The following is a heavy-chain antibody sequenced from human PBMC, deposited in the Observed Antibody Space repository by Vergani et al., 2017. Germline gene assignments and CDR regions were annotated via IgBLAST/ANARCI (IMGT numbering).Heavy chain of an antibody. V-gene: IGHV3-23*01. Sequence: DVQLLESGGGLVQPGGSLRLSCAASGFTFSSYAMSWVRQAPGKGLEWVSGISGSGGSTYFADSVKGRFTISRDNFENTLFLQMSSLRAEDTAVYYCARDQGLMELRRLPAYWGQGTLVTVSS. J-gene: IGHJ4*02. CDR1: GFTFSSYA. CDR3: ARDQGLMELRRLPAY. D-gene: IGHD1-7*01. CDR2: ISGSGGST.